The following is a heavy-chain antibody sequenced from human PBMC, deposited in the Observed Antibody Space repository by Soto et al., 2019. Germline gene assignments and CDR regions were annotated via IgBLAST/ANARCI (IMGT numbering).Heavy chain of an antibody. CDR1: GYTFTSYG. Sequence: ASVKVSCKASGYTFTSYGISWVRQAPGQGLEWMGWISAYNGNTNYAQKLQGRVTMTTDTSTSTAYMELRSLRSDDTAVYYCARDRNTPYYDFWSGYYTPYYYYGMDVWGQGTTVTSP. J-gene: IGHJ6*02. D-gene: IGHD3-3*01. V-gene: IGHV1-18*01. CDR2: ISAYNGNT. CDR3: ARDRNTPYYDFWSGYYTPYYYYGMDV.